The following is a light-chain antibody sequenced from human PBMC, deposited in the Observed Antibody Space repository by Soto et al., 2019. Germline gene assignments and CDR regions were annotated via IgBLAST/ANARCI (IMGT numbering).Light chain of an antibody. CDR3: QQYNNWLHT. V-gene: IGKV3-15*01. CDR1: QSVSSD. J-gene: IGKJ2*01. Sequence: EIVMTQSPATLSVSQGERATLSCRASQSVSSDLAWYQQKPGQAPRLLIYGASTRATGIPARFSGSGSGTEFTLTISSLQSEAFAVYYCQQYNNWLHTFGQGTKLEIK. CDR2: GAS.